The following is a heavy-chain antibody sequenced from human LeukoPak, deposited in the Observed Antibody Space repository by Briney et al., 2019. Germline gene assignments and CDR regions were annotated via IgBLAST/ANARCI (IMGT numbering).Heavy chain of an antibody. D-gene: IGHD2-2*01. V-gene: IGHV4-59*01. Sequence: SDTLSLTCTVSGCSISSYYWSWIRQPPGKGLEWIGYIYYSGSTNYNPSLKSGVSISVDTFKNQFCLKLCSVTAPDTAVYFCARVRDCSSTSCYPLDAFDIWGQGTMVTVSS. CDR1: GCSISSYY. CDR3: ARVRDCSSTSCYPLDAFDI. CDR2: IYYSGST. J-gene: IGHJ3*02.